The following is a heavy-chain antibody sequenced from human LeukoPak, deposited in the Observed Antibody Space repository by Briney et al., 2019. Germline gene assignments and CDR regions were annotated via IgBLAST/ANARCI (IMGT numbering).Heavy chain of an antibody. CDR1: GFTFSSYA. CDR3: AKEEGYCSSTSCPDAFDI. CDR2: ISGSGGST. Sequence: GGSLRLSCAASGFTFSSYAMSWVRQAPGKGLEWVSAISGSGGSTYYADSVKGRFTISRDNSKNTLYLQMNSLRAEDTAVYYCAKEEGYCSSTSCPDAFDIWGQGTMVTVSS. V-gene: IGHV3-23*01. D-gene: IGHD2-2*01. J-gene: IGHJ3*02.